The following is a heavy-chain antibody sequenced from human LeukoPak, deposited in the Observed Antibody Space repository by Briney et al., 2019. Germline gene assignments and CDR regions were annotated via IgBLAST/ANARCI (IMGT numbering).Heavy chain of an antibody. V-gene: IGHV3-20*04. Sequence: GGSLRLSCAASGFTFDDYGMSWVRQAPGKGLEWVSGINWNGGSTGYADSVKGRFTISRDNAKNSLYLQMNSLRAEDMALYYCALSSSSWYKDAFDIWGQGTMVTVSS. D-gene: IGHD6-13*01. J-gene: IGHJ3*02. CDR3: ALSSSSWYKDAFDI. CDR1: GFTFDDYG. CDR2: INWNGGST.